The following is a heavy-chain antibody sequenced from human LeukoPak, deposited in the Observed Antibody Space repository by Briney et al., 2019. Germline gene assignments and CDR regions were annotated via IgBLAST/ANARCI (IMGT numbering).Heavy chain of an antibody. CDR3: ARAGGGSGFNNWFDP. Sequence: ASVKVSCKASGYTFTSYGISWVRQAPGQGLEWMGWISAYNGNTNYAQKFQGWVTMTRDTSISTAYMELSRLRSDDTAVYYCARAGGGSGFNNWFDPWGQGTLVTVSS. V-gene: IGHV1-18*01. D-gene: IGHD6-19*01. CDR1: GYTFTSYG. J-gene: IGHJ5*02. CDR2: ISAYNGNT.